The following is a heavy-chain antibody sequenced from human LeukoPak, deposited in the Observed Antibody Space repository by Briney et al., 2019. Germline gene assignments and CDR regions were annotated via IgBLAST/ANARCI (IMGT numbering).Heavy chain of an antibody. CDR2: ISGSGGST. V-gene: IGHV3-23*01. CDR1: GFTFSSYG. CDR3: ARGRYSGYEGFDY. J-gene: IGHJ4*02. D-gene: IGHD5-12*01. Sequence: GGTLRLSCAASGFTFSSYGMSWVRQAPGKGLEWVSAISGSGGSTYYADSVKGRFTISRDNSKNTLYLQMNSLRAEDTAVYYCARGRYSGYEGFDYWGQGTLVTVSS.